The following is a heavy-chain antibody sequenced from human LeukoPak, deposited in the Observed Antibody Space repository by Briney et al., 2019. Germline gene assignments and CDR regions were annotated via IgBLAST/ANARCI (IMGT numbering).Heavy chain of an antibody. CDR1: GGTFSSYA. CDR2: IIPIFGTA. Sequence: VKVSCKASGGTFSSYAISWVRQAPRQGLEWMGGIIPIFGTANYAQKFQGRVTITTDESTSTAYMELSSLRSEDTAVYYCARDGERYSYVNTRKYYFDYWGQGTLVTVSS. CDR3: ARDGERYSYVNTRKYYFDY. D-gene: IGHD5-18*01. J-gene: IGHJ4*02. V-gene: IGHV1-69*05.